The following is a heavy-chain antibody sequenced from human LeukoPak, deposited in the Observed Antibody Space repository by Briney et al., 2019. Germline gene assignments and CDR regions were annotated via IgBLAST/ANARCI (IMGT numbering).Heavy chain of an antibody. J-gene: IGHJ3*02. Sequence: SETLSLTCTVSGGSISSGSYYWSWIRQPAGKGLEWIGRIYTSGSTNYNPSLKSRVTISVDMSKNQFSPKLSSVTAADTAVYYCARGAYGPAFDIWGQGTMVTVSS. V-gene: IGHV4-61*02. CDR3: ARGAYGPAFDI. CDR1: GGSISSGSYY. CDR2: IYTSGST. D-gene: IGHD4-17*01.